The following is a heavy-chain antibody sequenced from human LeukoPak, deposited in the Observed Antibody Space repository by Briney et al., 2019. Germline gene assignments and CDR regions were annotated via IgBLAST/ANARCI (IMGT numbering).Heavy chain of an antibody. CDR2: INPSGGST. D-gene: IGHD4-23*01. J-gene: IGHJ5*02. V-gene: IGHV1-46*01. CDR3: ARDNSVEDTAWWFDP. CDR1: GYTFTGYY. Sequence: GASVKVSCKASGYTFTGYYMHWVRQAPGQGLERMGWINPSGGSTSYAQKFQGRVTMTRDMSTSTDYMELSSLRSEDTAVYYCARDNSVEDTAWWFDPWGQGTLVTVSS.